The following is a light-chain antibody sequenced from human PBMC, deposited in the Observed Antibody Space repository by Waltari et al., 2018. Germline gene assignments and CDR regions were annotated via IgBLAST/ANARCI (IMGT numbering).Light chain of an antibody. J-gene: IGKJ5*01. CDR3: QQRSNCLIT. V-gene: IGKV3-11*01. Sequence: EIVLTQSPATLSLSPGERATLSCRASQSVSSYLGWYQQKPGQAPRRLIYEASNRATGIPARFSGSGSGTDFTLTISSLEPEDFAVYYCQQRSNCLITFGQGTRLEIK. CDR2: EAS. CDR1: QSVSSY.